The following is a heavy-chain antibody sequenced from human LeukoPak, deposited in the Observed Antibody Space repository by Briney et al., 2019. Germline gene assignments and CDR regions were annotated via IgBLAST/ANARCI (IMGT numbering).Heavy chain of an antibody. Sequence: ASVKVSCKASGYTFTSYYMHWVRQAPGQGLEGRGIINPSGGRTGYAKKFQGRVTMTRDTSTSTVYMELSSLRSEDTAVYYCARDLGYYDSSGYVPHFDYWGQGTLVTVSS. J-gene: IGHJ4*02. CDR3: ARDLGYYDSSGYVPHFDY. V-gene: IGHV1-46*01. D-gene: IGHD3-22*01. CDR1: GYTFTSYY. CDR2: INPSGGRT.